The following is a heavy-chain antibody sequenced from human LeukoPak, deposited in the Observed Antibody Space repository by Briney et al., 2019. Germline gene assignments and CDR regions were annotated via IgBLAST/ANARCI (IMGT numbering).Heavy chain of an antibody. Sequence: GSLRLSCAASGFTFSSYGMHWVRQAPGKGLEWVAFIRYDGSNKYYADSVKGRFTISRDNSKNTLCLQMNSLRAEDTAVYYCAKSSMAVVVPAATLDYWGQGTLVTVSS. J-gene: IGHJ4*02. CDR2: IRYDGSNK. D-gene: IGHD2-2*01. CDR3: AKSSMAVVVPAATLDY. V-gene: IGHV3-30*02. CDR1: GFTFSSYG.